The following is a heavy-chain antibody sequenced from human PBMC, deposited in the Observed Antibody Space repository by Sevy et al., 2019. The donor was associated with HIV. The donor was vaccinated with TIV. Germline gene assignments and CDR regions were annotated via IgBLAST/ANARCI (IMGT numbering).Heavy chain of an antibody. D-gene: IGHD3-10*01. CDR3: ARTYYYGSGSYYHFDY. J-gene: IGHJ4*02. CDR1: GYTFTGYY. V-gene: IGHV1-2*02. Sequence: ASVKVSCKASGYTFTGYYMHWVRQAPGQGLEWMGWINPNSGGTNYAQKFQGRVTMTRDTSISTAYMELSRLRSDDTAVYYCARTYYYGSGSYYHFDYWGQGTLVTVSS. CDR2: INPNSGGT.